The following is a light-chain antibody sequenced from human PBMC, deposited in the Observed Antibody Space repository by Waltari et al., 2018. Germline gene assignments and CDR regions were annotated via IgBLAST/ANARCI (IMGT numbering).Light chain of an antibody. J-gene: IGKJ4*01. V-gene: IGKV1-9*01. CDR3: QQLNSYPS. CDR1: QGISRY. CDR2: AAS. Sequence: DIQLTQSPSFLSASVGDRVTITCRASQGISRYVAWYQQKPGKAPKLLIFAASTLQSGVPSRFSGSGSGTEFTLTISSLQPEDFATYYCQQLNSYPSFGGGTKVEIK.